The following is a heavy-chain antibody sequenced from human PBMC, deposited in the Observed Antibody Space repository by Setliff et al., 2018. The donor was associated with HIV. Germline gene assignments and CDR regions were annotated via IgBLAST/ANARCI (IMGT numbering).Heavy chain of an antibody. V-gene: IGHV4-4*08. J-gene: IGHJ6*03. CDR2: IYTNGST. D-gene: IGHD6-6*01. CDR3: ARCSSSSKYHYYYMDV. CDR1: GGSMSTYY. Sequence: PSETLSLTCTVSGGSMSTYYWSWIRQPPGKGLEWIGYIYTNGSTNYNPSLRSRVTISVDTSKNHFSLRLSSVTAADTAVYYCARCSSSSKYHYYYMDVWGKGTTVTVSS.